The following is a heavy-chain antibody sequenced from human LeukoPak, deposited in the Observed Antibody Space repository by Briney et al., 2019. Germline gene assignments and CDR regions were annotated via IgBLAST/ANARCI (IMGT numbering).Heavy chain of an antibody. D-gene: IGHD1-1*01. CDR2: ISISGDDT. V-gene: IGHV3-23*01. J-gene: IGHJ4*02. Sequence: GGSLRLSCTVSGFTFNTYDMTWVRQAPGKGLVWVSGISISGDDTYYADSVKCRFTVSRDNSKNTLYLQMNSLRVDDTAVYYCVKGNWLDNWGQGALVTVAS. CDR3: VKGNWLDN. CDR1: GFTFNTYD.